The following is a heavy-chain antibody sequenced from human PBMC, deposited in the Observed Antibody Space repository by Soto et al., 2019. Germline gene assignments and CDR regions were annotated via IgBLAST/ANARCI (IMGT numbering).Heavy chain of an antibody. CDR2: VIPILSMS. CDR3: ATSYGSGYRAFDF. CDR1: GETFNFYS. Sequence: QVQLVQSGAEVKRPGSSVKVSCKASGETFNFYSINWVRQAPGLGLEWMGRVIPILSMSNYAQRFQGRVTMTADKSTSTAYVELSGLRSEDTAIYYCATSYGSGYRAFDFWGQGALVTVS. J-gene: IGHJ4*02. V-gene: IGHV1-69*04. D-gene: IGHD3-10*01.